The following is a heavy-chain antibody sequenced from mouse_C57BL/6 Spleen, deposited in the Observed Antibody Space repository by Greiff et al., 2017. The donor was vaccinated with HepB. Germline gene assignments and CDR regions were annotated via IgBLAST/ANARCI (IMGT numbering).Heavy chain of an antibody. Sequence: VHLVESGAELVKPGASVKISCKASGYAFSSYWMNWVKQRPGKGLEWIGQIYPGDGDTNYNGKFKGKATLTADKSSSTAYMQLSSLTSEDSAVYFCAFITTVVVTRDYWGQGTTLTVSS. CDR3: AFITTVVVTRDY. V-gene: IGHV1-80*01. D-gene: IGHD1-1*01. CDR1: GYAFSSYW. CDR2: IYPGDGDT. J-gene: IGHJ2*01.